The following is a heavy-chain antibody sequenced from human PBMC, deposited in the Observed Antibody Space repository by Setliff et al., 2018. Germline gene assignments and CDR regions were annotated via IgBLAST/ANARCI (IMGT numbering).Heavy chain of an antibody. CDR3: ASHIQDYDFWSGYYMAGWFDP. CDR1: GGSISSHY. V-gene: IGHV4-59*11. D-gene: IGHD3-3*01. J-gene: IGHJ5*02. CDR2: IYYSGST. Sequence: SETLSLTCTVSGGSISSHYWSWIRQPPGKGLEGIGYIYYSGSTNYKPSLKSRVTISVDTSKNQFSLKLSSVTAADTAVYYCASHIQDYDFWSGYYMAGWFDPWGQGTLVTVSS.